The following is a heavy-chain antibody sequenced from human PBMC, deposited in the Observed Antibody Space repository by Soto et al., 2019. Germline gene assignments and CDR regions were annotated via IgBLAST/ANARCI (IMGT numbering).Heavy chain of an antibody. V-gene: IGHV3-64D*06. J-gene: IGHJ4*02. D-gene: IGHD2-15*01. CDR2: VSTSGRSP. CDR1: GFIFSEST. Sequence: GGSLKLSCAASGFIFSESTIYWVRQVPGKGLEAISAVSTSGRSPYYADSVKDRFTISRDNSKNTLFLQMGSLRPEDTAIYYCVKQAHGLDGVAFDYWGQGTQVTVSS. CDR3: VKQAHGLDGVAFDY.